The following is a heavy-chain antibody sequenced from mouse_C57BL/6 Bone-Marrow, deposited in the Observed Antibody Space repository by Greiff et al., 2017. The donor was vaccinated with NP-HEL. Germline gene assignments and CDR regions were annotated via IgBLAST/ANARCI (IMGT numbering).Heavy chain of an antibody. CDR3: ATEDYYGSSPFAY. Sequence: QVQLKQPGAELVMPGASVKLSCKASGYTFTSYWMHWVKQRPGQGLEWIGEIDPSDSYTNYNQKFKGKSTLTVDKSSSTAYMQLSSLTSEDSAVYYCATEDYYGSSPFAYWGQGTLVTVSA. CDR1: GYTFTSYW. V-gene: IGHV1-69*01. D-gene: IGHD1-1*01. J-gene: IGHJ3*01. CDR2: IDPSDSYT.